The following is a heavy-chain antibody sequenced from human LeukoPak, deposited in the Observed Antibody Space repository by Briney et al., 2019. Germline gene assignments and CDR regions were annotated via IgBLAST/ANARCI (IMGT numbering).Heavy chain of an antibody. CDR1: GFTFSSYW. CDR2: INSDGSST. Sequence: PGGSLRLSCAASGFTFSSYWMHWVRQAPGKGLVWVSRINSDGSSTSYADSVKGRFTISRDNAKNSLYLQMNSLRAEDTAVYYCARDQYGDRIFDYWGQGTLVTVSS. CDR3: ARDQYGDRIFDY. J-gene: IGHJ4*02. D-gene: IGHD4-17*01. V-gene: IGHV3-74*01.